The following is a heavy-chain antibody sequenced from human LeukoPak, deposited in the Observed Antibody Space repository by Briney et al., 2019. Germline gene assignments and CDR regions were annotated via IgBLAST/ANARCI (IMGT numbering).Heavy chain of an antibody. J-gene: IGHJ4*02. Sequence: GGSLRLSCAASGFTFSNYAMSWVRQAPGKGLEWVAGTNGGSRSTYYADSVKGRFTISRDNAKNTLSLQMDSLRAEDTAVYYCAKDSPFIGPYWGQGTLVTVSS. CDR2: TNGGSRST. V-gene: IGHV3-23*01. D-gene: IGHD1-26*01. CDR1: GFTFSNYA. CDR3: AKDSPFIGPY.